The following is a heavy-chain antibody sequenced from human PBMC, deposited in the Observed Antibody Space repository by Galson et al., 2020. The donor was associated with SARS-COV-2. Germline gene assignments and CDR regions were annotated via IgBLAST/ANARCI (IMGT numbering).Heavy chain of an antibody. J-gene: IGHJ4*02. CDR2: IYYSGST. D-gene: IGHD3-22*01. Sequence: ETSETLSLTCTVSGGSISSSSYYWGWIRQPPGKGLEWIGSIYYSGSTYYNPSLKSRVTISVDTSKNQFSLKLSSVTAADTAVYYCASDAGVVVITAYWGQGTLVTVSS. CDR3: ASDAGVVVITAY. CDR1: GGSISSSSYY. V-gene: IGHV4-39*01.